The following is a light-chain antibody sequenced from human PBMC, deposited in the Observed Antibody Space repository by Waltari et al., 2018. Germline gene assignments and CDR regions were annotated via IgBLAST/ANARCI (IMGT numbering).Light chain of an antibody. CDR2: GVS. J-gene: IGLJ2*01. CDR1: SSDVGTYNY. CDR3: CSYTTSITWV. Sequence: QSAPTQPPSVSGSPGQSITISCTGTSSDVGTYNYVSWYQQHPGKALKLMIYGVSNRPSGVSDHFSCSKSGNTACLTISGLQAEDEADYYCCSYTTSITWVFGGGTRLTVL. V-gene: IGLV2-14*03.